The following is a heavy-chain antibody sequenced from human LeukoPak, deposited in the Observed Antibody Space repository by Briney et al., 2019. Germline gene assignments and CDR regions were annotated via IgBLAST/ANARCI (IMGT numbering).Heavy chain of an antibody. D-gene: IGHD3-9*01. V-gene: IGHV4-59*01. CDR1: GGSISSYS. J-gene: IGHJ3*02. CDR3: AREKYFDPPGAFDI. CDR2: IYYSGST. Sequence: SETLSLTCTVSGGSISSYSWSWIRQPPGKGLEWIGYIYYSGSTNYNPSLKSRVTISVDTSKNQFSLKLSSVTAADTAVYYCAREKYFDPPGAFDIWGQGTMVTVSS.